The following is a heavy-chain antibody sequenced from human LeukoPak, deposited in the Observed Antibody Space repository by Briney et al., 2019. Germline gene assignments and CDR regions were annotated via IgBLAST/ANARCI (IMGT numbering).Heavy chain of an antibody. Sequence: KPSEPLSLTCAGYGGSFSDYYWNWIRQPPGKGGEWIGEINHSGIKNYKPSLKRRVTISVDTSKKKFSMKMTSMTAADTAVFYCARGPTNDYGGKDLDLWGRGTLVTVSS. CDR1: GGSFSDYY. D-gene: IGHD4-23*01. V-gene: IGHV4-34*01. CDR2: INHSGIK. CDR3: ARGPTNDYGGKDLDL. J-gene: IGHJ2*01.